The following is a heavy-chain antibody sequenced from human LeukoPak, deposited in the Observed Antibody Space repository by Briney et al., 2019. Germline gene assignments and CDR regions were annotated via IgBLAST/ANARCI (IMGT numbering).Heavy chain of an antibody. V-gene: IGHV3-33*01. CDR3: ARDEGDSSGYYPGL. CDR1: AFTPTNYG. Sequence: RRSRRLSCAAPAFTPTNYGMHWVRQAPGKGREWAAATWHDGSRKYYAESVKGRFTISRDNARNTVYVQMNSLRAEDTAVYYCARDEGDSSGYYPGLWGQGTLVTVS. CDR2: TWHDGSRK. D-gene: IGHD3-22*01. J-gene: IGHJ1*01.